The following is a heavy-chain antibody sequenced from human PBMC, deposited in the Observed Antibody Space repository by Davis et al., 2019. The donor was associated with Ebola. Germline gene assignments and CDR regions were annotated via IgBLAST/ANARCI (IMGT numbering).Heavy chain of an antibody. Sequence: GESLKISCAASGFTFSSYAMHWVRQAPGKGLEWVAVISYDGSDKYYADSVKGRFTISRDNSKNTLFLQMNSLRVEDTAVHYCAKDLEKYYDILIGWGYFDYWGQGTLVTVSS. D-gene: IGHD3-9*01. CDR3: AKDLEKYYDILIGWGYFDY. CDR1: GFTFSSYA. CDR2: ISYDGSDK. J-gene: IGHJ4*02. V-gene: IGHV3-30*04.